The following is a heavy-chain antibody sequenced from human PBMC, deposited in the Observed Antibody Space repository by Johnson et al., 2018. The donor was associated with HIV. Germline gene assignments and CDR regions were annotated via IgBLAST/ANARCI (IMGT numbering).Heavy chain of an antibody. CDR3: ARDWTGAFDI. Sequence: QVQLVESGGGVVQPGRSLRLSCAASGFTFSNYAMHWVRQAPGKGLEWVAVISYDGTNNYYSDSVTGRFTISRDNSKNTLYLQMNSLRAEDTAVYFCARDWTGAFDIWGQGTMVTVSS. CDR1: GFTFSNYA. V-gene: IGHV3-30*04. D-gene: IGHD3/OR15-3a*01. CDR2: ISYDGTNN. J-gene: IGHJ3*02.